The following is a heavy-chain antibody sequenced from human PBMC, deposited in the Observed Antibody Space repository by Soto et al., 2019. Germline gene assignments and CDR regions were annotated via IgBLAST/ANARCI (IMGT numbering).Heavy chain of an antibody. Sequence: SETLSLTCSVSGGSISSGDYYWNWIRQPPGKGLEWIGYIYHSGSTYYNPSLKSRVTISVDTSKNQFSLKLNSMTAADTAVYYCVRHNYGSGSTYLDYWGQGTLVTVSS. CDR2: IYHSGST. CDR1: GGSISSGDYY. J-gene: IGHJ4*02. D-gene: IGHD3-10*01. V-gene: IGHV4-30-4*01. CDR3: VRHNYGSGSTYLDY.